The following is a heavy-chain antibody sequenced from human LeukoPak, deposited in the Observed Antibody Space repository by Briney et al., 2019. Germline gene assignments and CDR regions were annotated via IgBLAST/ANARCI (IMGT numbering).Heavy chain of an antibody. D-gene: IGHD4-23*01. Sequence: SVKVSCKASGDTFSRYAISWVRQAPGQGLEWMGRIIPILGIANYAQKFQDRVTINADKSTSTVYMELSSLRSEDTAVYYCARGGYGGNGFDYWGQGTLVTVSS. CDR1: GDTFSRYA. J-gene: IGHJ4*02. V-gene: IGHV1-69*04. CDR2: IIPILGIA. CDR3: ARGGYGGNGFDY.